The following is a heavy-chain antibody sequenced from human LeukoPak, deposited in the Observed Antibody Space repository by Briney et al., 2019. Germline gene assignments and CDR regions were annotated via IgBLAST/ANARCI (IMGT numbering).Heavy chain of an antibody. V-gene: IGHV1-3*01. CDR3: ARGIWSATRVDYYLDN. CDR2: INAGNGHT. D-gene: IGHD5-24*01. Sequence: ASVKVSCKASGYTFSGYAIHWVRQAPGQRFEWMGWINAGNGHTKYSQNFQGRVTITRDSSADIVYMELSSLTSEDTAVYYCARGIWSATRVDYYLDNWGQGTLVTVSS. CDR1: GYTFSGYA. J-gene: IGHJ4*02.